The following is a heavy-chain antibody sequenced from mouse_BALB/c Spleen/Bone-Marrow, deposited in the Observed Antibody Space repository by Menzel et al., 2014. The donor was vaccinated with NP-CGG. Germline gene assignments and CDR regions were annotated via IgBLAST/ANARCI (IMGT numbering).Heavy chain of an antibody. J-gene: IGHJ3*01. Sequence: VQLQQSGAELVRPGTSVKVSCKAFGYAFTNYLIEWVKQRPGQGLEWIGVINPGSGGTNYNEKFKGKATLTADKSSSTAYMQLSSLTSDDSAVYFCAREIITSFAYWGQGTLVTVSA. V-gene: IGHV1-54*01. D-gene: IGHD1-1*01. CDR3: AREIITSFAY. CDR2: INPGSGGT. CDR1: GYAFTNYL.